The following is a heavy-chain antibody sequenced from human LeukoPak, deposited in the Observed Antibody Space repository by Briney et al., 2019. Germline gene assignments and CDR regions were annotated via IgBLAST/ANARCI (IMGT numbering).Heavy chain of an antibody. D-gene: IGHD3-22*01. Sequence: SETLSLTCTVSGGSISSSSYYWGWIRQPPGKGREWNGSIYYSGSTYYNPSLKSRVTISVDTSKNQFSLKLSSVTAADTAVYYCARQGRSWLSPYYFDYWGQGTLVTVSS. J-gene: IGHJ4*02. CDR3: ARQGRSWLSPYYFDY. CDR1: GGSISSSSYY. CDR2: IYYSGST. V-gene: IGHV4-39*01.